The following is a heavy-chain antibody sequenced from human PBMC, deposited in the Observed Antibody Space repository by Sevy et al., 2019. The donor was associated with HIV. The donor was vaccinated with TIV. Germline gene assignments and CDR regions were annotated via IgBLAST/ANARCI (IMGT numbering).Heavy chain of an antibody. CDR1: GYTFTSYA. D-gene: IGHD3-10*01. CDR2: INAGNGNT. J-gene: IGHJ5*02. V-gene: IGHV1-3*01. CDR3: ARVVTMVRGVIITYNWFDP. Sequence: ASVKVSRKASGYTFTSYAMHWVRQAPGQRLEWMGWINAGNGNTKYSQKFQGRVTITRDTSASTAYMELSSLRSEDTAVYYCARVVTMVRGVIITYNWFDPWGQGTLVTVSS.